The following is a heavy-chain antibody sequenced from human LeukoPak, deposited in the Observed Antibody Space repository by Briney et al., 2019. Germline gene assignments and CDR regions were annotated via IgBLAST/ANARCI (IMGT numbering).Heavy chain of an antibody. CDR2: IYSGGST. D-gene: IGHD4-17*01. V-gene: IGHV3-66*01. J-gene: IGHJ5*02. CDR1: GFTVSSSY. CDR3: ARDRAVTTRGWFDP. Sequence: PGGSLRLSCAASGFTVSSSYMSWVRQAPGKGLEWVSVIYSGGSTYYADSVKGRFTISRDNSKNTLYLQMNSLRAEDTAVYYCARDRAVTTRGWFDPWGQGTLVTVSS.